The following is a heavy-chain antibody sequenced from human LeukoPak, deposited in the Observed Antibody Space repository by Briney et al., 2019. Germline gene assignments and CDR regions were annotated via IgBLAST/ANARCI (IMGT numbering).Heavy chain of an antibody. CDR1: GGSISSSSYY. CDR3: AREIPPYGSSWPRRYYFDY. Sequence: SETLSLTCTVSGGSISSSSYYWGWIRQPPGKGLEWIGSIYYSGSTYYNPSLKSRVTISVDTSKNQFSLKLSSVTAADTAIYFCAREIPPYGSSWPRRYYFDYWGQGILVTVSS. V-gene: IGHV4-39*02. D-gene: IGHD6-13*01. J-gene: IGHJ4*02. CDR2: IYYSGST.